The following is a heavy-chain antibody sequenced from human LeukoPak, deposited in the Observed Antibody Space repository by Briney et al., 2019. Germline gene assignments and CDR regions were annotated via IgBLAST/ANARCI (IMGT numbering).Heavy chain of an antibody. D-gene: IGHD6-19*01. J-gene: IGHJ6*03. CDR3: ARALIEEQWLVLSYYYYMDV. V-gene: IGHV4-39*07. CDR2: IYYSGST. CDR1: GGSISSSSYY. Sequence: SETLSLTCAVSGGSISSSSYYWGWIRQPPGKGLEWIGSIYYSGSTYYNPSLKSRVTISVDTSKNQFSLKLSSVTAADTAVYYCARALIEEQWLVLSYYYYMDVWGKGTTVTVSS.